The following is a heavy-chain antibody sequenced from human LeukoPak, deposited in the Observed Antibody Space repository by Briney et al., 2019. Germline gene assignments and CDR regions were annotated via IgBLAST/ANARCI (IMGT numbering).Heavy chain of an antibody. D-gene: IGHD3-22*01. V-gene: IGHV1-2*04. J-gene: IGHJ3*02. CDR1: GYTFTGYY. CDR3: AREDSSGSKDAFDI. CDR2: INPNSGGT. Sequence: ASVKVSCKASGYTFTGYYMHWVRQAPGQGLEWMGWINPNSGGTNYAQKFQGWVTMTRDTSISTAYMELSRLTSDDTAVYYCAREDSSGSKDAFDIWGQGTMVTVSS.